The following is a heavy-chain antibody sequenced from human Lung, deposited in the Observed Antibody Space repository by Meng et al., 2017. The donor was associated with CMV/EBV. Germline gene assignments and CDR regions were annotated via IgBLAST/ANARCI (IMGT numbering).Heavy chain of an antibody. CDR1: GFTFSSYE. CDR3: ARDPLWFGVNYYYGMDV. J-gene: IGHJ6*02. Sequence: GGSLRLXXAASGFTFSSYEMNWVRQAPGKGLEWVSYISSNGSTIYYADSVKGRFTISRDNAKNSLYLQMNSLRAEDTAVYYCARDPLWFGVNYYYGMDVWGQGTTVTVSS. V-gene: IGHV3-48*03. D-gene: IGHD3-10*01. CDR2: ISSNGSTI.